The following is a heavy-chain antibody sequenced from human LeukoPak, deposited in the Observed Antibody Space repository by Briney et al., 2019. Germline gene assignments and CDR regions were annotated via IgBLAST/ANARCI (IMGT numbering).Heavy chain of an antibody. Sequence: SETLSLTCTVSGGSISSSSYYWGWIRQPPGKGLEWIGSIYYSGSTYYNPSLKSRVTISVDTSKNQFSLKLSSVTAADTAVYYCARGHSSSSDWFDPWSQGTLVTVSS. CDR3: ARGHSSSSDWFDP. D-gene: IGHD6-6*01. V-gene: IGHV4-39*07. CDR2: IYYSGST. J-gene: IGHJ5*02. CDR1: GGSISSSSYY.